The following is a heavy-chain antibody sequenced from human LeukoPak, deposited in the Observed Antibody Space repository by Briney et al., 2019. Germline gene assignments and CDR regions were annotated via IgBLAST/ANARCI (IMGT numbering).Heavy chain of an antibody. CDR1: GFTFSSYG. D-gene: IGHD6-19*01. CDR3: ARERGASGWYGWFDP. V-gene: IGHV3-33*01. CDR2: IWYDGSNK. Sequence: PGRSLRLSCAASGFTFSSYGMHWVRQAPGKGLEWVAVIWYDGSNKYYADSVKGRFTISRDNSKNTLYLQMNSLRAEDTAVYYCARERGASGWYGWFDPWGLGTLVTVSS. J-gene: IGHJ5*02.